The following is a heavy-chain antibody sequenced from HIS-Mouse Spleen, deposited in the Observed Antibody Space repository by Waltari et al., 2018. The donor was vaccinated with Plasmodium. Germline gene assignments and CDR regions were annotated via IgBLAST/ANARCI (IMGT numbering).Heavy chain of an antibody. V-gene: IGHV4-34*01. CDR2: INHSGST. CDR1: GGSFSGYY. J-gene: IGHJ4*02. CDR3: ARGPGDIVATTFDY. Sequence: QVQLQQWGAGLLKPSETLSLTCAVYGGSFSGYYWSWIRQPPGKGLEWIGEINHSGSTHYNPSTKGRVTISVDTSKNQFSLKLSSVTAADTAVYYCARGPGDIVATTFDYWGQGTLVTVSS. D-gene: IGHD5-12*01.